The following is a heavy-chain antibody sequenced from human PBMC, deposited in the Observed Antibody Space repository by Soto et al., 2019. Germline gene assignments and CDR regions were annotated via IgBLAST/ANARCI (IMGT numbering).Heavy chain of an antibody. CDR1: GFTFSSYA. V-gene: IGHV3-23*01. CDR2: ISGSGGST. D-gene: IGHD6-6*01. Sequence: GESLKISCAASGFTFSSYAMSWVRQAPGKGLEWVSAISGSGGSTYYADSVKGRFTISRDNSKNTLYLQMNSLRAEDTAVYYCAKDRQGVYSSSSIAFDIWGQGTMVTVSS. J-gene: IGHJ3*02. CDR3: AKDRQGVYSSSSIAFDI.